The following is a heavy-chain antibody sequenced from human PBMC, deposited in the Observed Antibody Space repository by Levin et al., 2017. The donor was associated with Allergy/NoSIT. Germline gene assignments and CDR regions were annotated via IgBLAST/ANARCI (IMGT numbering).Heavy chain of an antibody. V-gene: IGHV4-39*01. Sequence: SETLSLTCTVSGGSISRSSYYWGWIRQPPGKGLEWIGSIYYSGSTYYNPSLKSRVTISVDTSKNQFSLKLSSVTAADTAVYYCARHDSRVGYYYGSGSSFDYWGQGTLVTVSS. CDR2: IYYSGST. D-gene: IGHD3-10*01. J-gene: IGHJ4*02. CDR3: ARHDSRVGYYYGSGSSFDY. CDR1: GGSISRSSYY.